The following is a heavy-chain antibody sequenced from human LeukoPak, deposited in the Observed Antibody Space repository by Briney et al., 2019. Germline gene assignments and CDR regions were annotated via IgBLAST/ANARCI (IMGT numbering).Heavy chain of an antibody. CDR3: ARSIGALNYFDY. V-gene: IGHV3-53*01. CDR2: IYSGGST. Sequence: GGSLRLSCAASGFTVSSNYMSWVRQAPGKGLEWISVIYSGGSTYYADSVKGRFTISRDNSKNTLYLQMNSLRAEDTAVYYCARSIGALNYFDYWGQGTLVTVSS. J-gene: IGHJ4*02. D-gene: IGHD2/OR15-2a*01. CDR1: GFTVSSNY.